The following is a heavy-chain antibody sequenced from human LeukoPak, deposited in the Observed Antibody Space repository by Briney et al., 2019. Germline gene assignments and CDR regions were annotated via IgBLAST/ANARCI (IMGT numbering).Heavy chain of an antibody. CDR2: ISTYNGNT. CDR1: GYAFTTYG. D-gene: IGHD4-17*01. V-gene: IGHV1-18*01. J-gene: IGHJ2*01. CDR3: ARTYGDYDGSYWYFDL. Sequence: GASVKVSCKASGYAFTTYGITWVRQAPGQGLEWMGWISTYNGNTDYTQKLQGRVTMTTDTPTSTAYMELRSLRSDDTALYYCARTYGDYDGSYWYFDLWGRGTLVTVSS.